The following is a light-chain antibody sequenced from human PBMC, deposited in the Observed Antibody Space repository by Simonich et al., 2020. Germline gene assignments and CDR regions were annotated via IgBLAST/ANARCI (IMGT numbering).Light chain of an antibody. CDR1: QRVSRN. Sequence: EIVMTQSPATLSVSPGERATPSCRASQRVSRNLAWYQQKPGQAPRLLIYGASTRATGIPARFSGSGSGTEFTLTISSMQSEDFAVYYCQQYNNWWTFGQGTKVEIK. V-gene: IGKV3-15*01. J-gene: IGKJ1*01. CDR2: GAS. CDR3: QQYNNWWT.